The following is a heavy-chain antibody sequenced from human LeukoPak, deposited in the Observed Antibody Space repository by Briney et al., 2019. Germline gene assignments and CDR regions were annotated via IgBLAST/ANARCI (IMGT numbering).Heavy chain of an antibody. D-gene: IGHD1-26*01. J-gene: IGHJ4*02. Sequence: SETLSLTCSVSGVSISTSTNYWAWIRQPPGKGLEWIGSMFYRGSTCYNPSLGSRVTISVDTSKNQFSLKLSSVTASDTAIFYCARQGGWGGAASLIEFWGQGTLVTVSS. V-gene: IGHV4-39*01. CDR2: MFYRGST. CDR1: GVSISTSTNY. CDR3: ARQGGWGGAASLIEF.